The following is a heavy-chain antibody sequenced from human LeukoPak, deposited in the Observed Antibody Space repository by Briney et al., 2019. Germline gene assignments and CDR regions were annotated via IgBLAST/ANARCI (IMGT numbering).Heavy chain of an antibody. CDR2: ITAYNGNT. J-gene: IGHJ4*02. V-gene: IGHV1-18*01. CDR3: ARAGMVRGVITTLFDY. CDR1: GYTFTSYG. D-gene: IGHD3-10*01. Sequence: ASVKVSCKASGYTFTSYGISWVRQAPGQGLERMGWITAYNGNTNYAHKLQGRVTMTTDTSTSTAYMELRSLRSDDTAVYYCARAGMVRGVITTLFDYWGQGTLVTVSS.